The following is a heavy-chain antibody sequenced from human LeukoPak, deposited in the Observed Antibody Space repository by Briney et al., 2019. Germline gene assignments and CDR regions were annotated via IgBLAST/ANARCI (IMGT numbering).Heavy chain of an antibody. CDR1: GFTFSSYT. D-gene: IGHD3-10*01. CDR2: ITTSDGNT. V-gene: IGHV3-23*01. J-gene: IGHJ3*02. CDR3: AKIWFGELYDAFDI. Sequence: GGSLRLSCAASGFTFSSYTMSWVRQAPGKGLEWVSTITTSDGNTYYADSVKGRFTVSRDNSKNTLYLQMNSLRAEDTAVYYCAKIWFGELYDAFDIWGQGTMVTVSS.